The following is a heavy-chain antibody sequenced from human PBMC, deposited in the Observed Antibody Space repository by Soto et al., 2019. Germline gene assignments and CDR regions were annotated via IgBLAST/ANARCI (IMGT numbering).Heavy chain of an antibody. Sequence: SETLSLTCTVSGGSISSGDYYWSWIRQPPGKGLEWIGYIYYSGSTYYNPSLKSRVTISVDTSKNQFSLKLSSVTAADTAVYYCAREGFDSSGYYVYYGMDVWGQGTTVTVSS. CDR3: AREGFDSSGYYVYYGMDV. V-gene: IGHV4-30-4*01. CDR2: IYYSGST. CDR1: GGSISSGDYY. D-gene: IGHD3-22*01. J-gene: IGHJ6*02.